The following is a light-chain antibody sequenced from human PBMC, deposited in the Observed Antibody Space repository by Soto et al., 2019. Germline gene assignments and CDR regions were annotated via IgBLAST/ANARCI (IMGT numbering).Light chain of an antibody. CDR2: VVT. J-gene: IGLJ3*02. Sequence: QSVLTQPPSASGSPGQSVTLSCTGTSSDVGGYNYVSWYQQHPGKAPKLMIYVVTKRPSGVPDRFSGSKSGNTASLTVSGLQAEDEADYYCTSYAGDTSLGVLGGGTKLPV. CDR3: TSYAGDTSLGV. V-gene: IGLV2-8*01. CDR1: SSDVGGYNY.